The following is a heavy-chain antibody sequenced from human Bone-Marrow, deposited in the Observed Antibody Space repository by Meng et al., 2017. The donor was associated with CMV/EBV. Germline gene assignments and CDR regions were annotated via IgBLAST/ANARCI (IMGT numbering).Heavy chain of an antibody. V-gene: IGHV4-34*01. Sequence: GSLRLSCAVYGGSFSGYYWSWIRQPPGKGLEWIGEINHSGSTNYNPSLESRVTISVDTSKNQFSLKLSSVTAADTAVYYCARGGVVVPAAIRSDYYYYYGMDVWGQGTTVTVSS. CDR2: INHSGST. D-gene: IGHD2-2*01. CDR1: GGSFSGYY. J-gene: IGHJ6*02. CDR3: ARGGVVVPAAIRSDYYYYYGMDV.